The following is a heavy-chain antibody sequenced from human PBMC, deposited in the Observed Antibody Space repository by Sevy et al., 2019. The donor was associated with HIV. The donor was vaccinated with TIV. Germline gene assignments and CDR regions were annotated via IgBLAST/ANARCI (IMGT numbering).Heavy chain of an antibody. V-gene: IGHV1-8*01. CDR1: GYTFTRYE. D-gene: IGHD3-10*01. CDR2: MNPNSGDT. Sequence: ASVKVSCKASGYTFTRYEINWVRQATGQGLEWMGWMNPNSGDTGSVQKFQGRVTMTRNTSISTAYMELRSLRSDDTAVYYCARAIGTTVVTPVDYWGRGTLVTVSS. CDR3: ARAIGTTVVTPVDY. J-gene: IGHJ4*02.